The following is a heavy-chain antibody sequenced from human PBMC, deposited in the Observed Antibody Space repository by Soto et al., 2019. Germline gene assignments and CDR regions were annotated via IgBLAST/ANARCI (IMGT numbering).Heavy chain of an antibody. CDR2: ISHDGSNT. Sequence: QVQLVESGGGVVQPGRSLRLSCVASGFTLSNTGMHWVRQAPGKGLEWVAMISHDGSNTYYGDSVKGRFTISGDNSWNTLYLQMDSLRPEDTSVYYCAKDWSSSGWFNWFDPWGQGTLVTVSS. CDR3: AKDWSSSGWFNWFDP. J-gene: IGHJ5*02. D-gene: IGHD6-19*01. CDR1: GFTLSNTG. V-gene: IGHV3-30*18.